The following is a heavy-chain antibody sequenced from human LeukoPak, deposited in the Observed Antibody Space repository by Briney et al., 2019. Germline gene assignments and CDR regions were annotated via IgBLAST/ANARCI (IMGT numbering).Heavy chain of an antibody. D-gene: IGHD6-6*01. J-gene: IGHJ4*02. Sequence: ASVKVSCKASGGTFSSYAISWVRQAPGQGLEWMGIINPIGGTTNFAQKFQGRVTLTRDTSTSIVFMELSSLRSEDTAVYYCARLESGSSPSDSWGQGTLVTVSS. V-gene: IGHV1-46*01. CDR3: ARLESGSSPSDS. CDR1: GGTFSSYA. CDR2: INPIGGTT.